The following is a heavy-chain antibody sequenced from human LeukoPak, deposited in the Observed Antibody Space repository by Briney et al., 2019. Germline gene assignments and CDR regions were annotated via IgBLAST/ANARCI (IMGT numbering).Heavy chain of an antibody. D-gene: IGHD3-10*01. CDR2: IIPILGIA. CDR1: GGTFSSYA. J-gene: IGHJ4*02. V-gene: IGHV1-69*04. CDR3: ARGQIVVRGVIATGGPFDY. Sequence: ASVKVSCKASGGTFSSYAISWVRQAPGQGLEWMGRIIPILGIANYAQKFQGRVAITADKSTSTAYMELSSLRSEDTAVYYCARGQIVVRGVIATGGPFDYWGQGTLVTVSS.